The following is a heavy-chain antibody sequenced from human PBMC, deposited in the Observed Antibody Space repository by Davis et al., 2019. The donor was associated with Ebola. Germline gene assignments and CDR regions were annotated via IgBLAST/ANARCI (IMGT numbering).Heavy chain of an antibody. Sequence: SVKVSCKASGYTFTYRYLHWVRQAPGQALEWMGWITPFNGNTNYAQKFQDRVTITRDRSMSTAYMELRSLRSDDTAVYYCATVGNYQKYYYYYGMDVWGQGTTVTVSS. J-gene: IGHJ6*02. D-gene: IGHD1-7*01. CDR3: ATVGNYQKYYYYYGMDV. CDR1: GYTFTYRY. V-gene: IGHV1-45*02. CDR2: ITPFNGNT.